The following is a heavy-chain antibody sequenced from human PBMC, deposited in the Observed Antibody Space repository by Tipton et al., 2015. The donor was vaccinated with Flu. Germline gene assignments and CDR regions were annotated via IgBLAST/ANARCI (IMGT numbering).Heavy chain of an antibody. V-gene: IGHV4-39*01. D-gene: IGHD4-11*01. Sequence: TLSLTCTVSGDSISSSRHNWGWIRQPPGKGLEWIGSVYYTGVTYYNPSLRTRVSISVDTSKNQFSLNMRSVTAADMAVYYCARRDYSNYVSDPKSWFDPWGQGTLVAVSS. CDR3: ARRDYSNYVSDPKSWFDP. CDR1: GDSISSSRHN. J-gene: IGHJ5*02. CDR2: VYYTGVT.